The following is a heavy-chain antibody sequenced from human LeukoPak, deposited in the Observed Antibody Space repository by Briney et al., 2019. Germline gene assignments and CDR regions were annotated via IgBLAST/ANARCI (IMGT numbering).Heavy chain of an antibody. Sequence: SXXAXGXTFXXXXMHWXXXXPXXXXXXXSRINSDGSTTTYADSVKGRFTISRDNAKNTLYLQMNSLRAEDTAVYYCARVPVGSFNWFDPWGQGTLVTVSS. CDR2: INSDGSTT. D-gene: IGHD3-10*01. J-gene: IGHJ5*02. CDR3: ARVPVGSFNWFDP. V-gene: IGHV3-74*01. CDR1: GXTFXXXX.